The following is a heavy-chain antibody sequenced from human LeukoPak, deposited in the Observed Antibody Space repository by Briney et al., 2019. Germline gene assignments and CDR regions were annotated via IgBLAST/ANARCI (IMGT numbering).Heavy chain of an antibody. J-gene: IGHJ4*02. CDR2: ISGSGGST. CDR1: GFTFSSYA. Sequence: GGSLRLSCAASGFTFSSYAMSWVRQAPGKGLEWVSAISGSGGSTYYADSVKGRFTISRDNSKNTLYLQMNSLRAEDTAVYFCAGYYYDSRGYFAHDYWGQGTLVIVSS. V-gene: IGHV3-23*01. D-gene: IGHD3-22*01. CDR3: AGYYYDSRGYFAHDY.